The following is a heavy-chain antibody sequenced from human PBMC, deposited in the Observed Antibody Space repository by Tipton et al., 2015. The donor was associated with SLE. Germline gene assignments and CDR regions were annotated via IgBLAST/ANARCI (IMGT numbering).Heavy chain of an antibody. D-gene: IGHD5-18*01. CDR3: ARNKELDTALGDY. CDR2: INPKDGTR. Sequence: QSGAEVKKPGASVKVSCKTSGYTFTRNFMHWVRQAPGQGLEWMGLINPKDGTRLYAQKFRDRFTMTSDASTSTVFMQLNSLKSDDTAVYFCARNKELDTALGDYWGQGTLVTVSS. J-gene: IGHJ4*02. V-gene: IGHV1-46*01. CDR1: GYTFTRNF.